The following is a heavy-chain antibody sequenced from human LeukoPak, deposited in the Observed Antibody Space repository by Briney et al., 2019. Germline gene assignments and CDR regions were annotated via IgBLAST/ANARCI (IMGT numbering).Heavy chain of an antibody. Sequence: GGSLRLSCAASGFTFSNYATHWVRQAPGKGLEWVAVVSYDGSNKYYADSVKGRFTISRDNSKNTLYLQMNSLRAEDAAIYYCATIGDRRTGELYRIDYWGQGTLVTVSS. CDR3: ATIGDRRTGELYRIDY. J-gene: IGHJ4*02. V-gene: IGHV3-30-3*01. D-gene: IGHD7-27*01. CDR2: VSYDGSNK. CDR1: GFTFSNYA.